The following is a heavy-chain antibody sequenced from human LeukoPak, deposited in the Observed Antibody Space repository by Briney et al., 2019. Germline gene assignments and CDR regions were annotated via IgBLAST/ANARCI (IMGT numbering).Heavy chain of an antibody. V-gene: IGHV3-23*01. CDR3: AKDPADFWIPPILDY. Sequence: QSGGSLRLSCAASGFTFSSYAMSWVRQAPGKGLEWVSAISGSGGSTYYADSVKGRFTISRDNSKNTLYLQMNSLRAEDTAVYYCAKDPADFWIPPILDYWGQGTLVIVSS. CDR1: GFTFSSYA. D-gene: IGHD3-3*01. CDR2: ISGSGGST. J-gene: IGHJ4*02.